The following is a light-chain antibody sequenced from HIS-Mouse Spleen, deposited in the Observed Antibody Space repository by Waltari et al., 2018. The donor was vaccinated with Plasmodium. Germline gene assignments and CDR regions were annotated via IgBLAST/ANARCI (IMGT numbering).Light chain of an antibody. V-gene: IGKV3-15*01. CDR2: GPS. CDR1: QSVSSN. Sequence: EIVMTQSPATLSVSPGERATLSCRASQSVSSNLAWYQQKPGQAPRRLIYGPSTRATGIPAGFSGSGSGTEFTLTISSLQSEDFAVYYCQQYNNWSFTFGPGTKVDIK. J-gene: IGKJ3*01. CDR3: QQYNNWSFT.